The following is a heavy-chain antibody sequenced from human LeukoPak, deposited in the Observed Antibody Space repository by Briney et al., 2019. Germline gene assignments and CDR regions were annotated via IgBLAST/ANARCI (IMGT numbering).Heavy chain of an antibody. V-gene: IGHV3-30*18. Sequence: GGSLRLSCAASGFSFCTHGMHWVRQAPGKGLEWVAVISYDGSDKYYADSVKGRFTISRDNSKNTLYLQMNSLRAEDTAVYYCAKDRDDILTGYPYYYGMDVWGQGTTVTVSS. D-gene: IGHD3-9*01. CDR2: ISYDGSDK. CDR1: GFSFCTHG. J-gene: IGHJ6*02. CDR3: AKDRDDILTGYPYYYGMDV.